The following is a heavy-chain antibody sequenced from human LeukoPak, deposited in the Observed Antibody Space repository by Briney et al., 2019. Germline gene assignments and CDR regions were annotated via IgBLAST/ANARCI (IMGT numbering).Heavy chain of an antibody. CDR2: ISHSGST. CDR1: GGSFSGYY. D-gene: IGHD6-19*01. V-gene: IGHV4-34*01. CDR3: ARGLVGSGWYFDY. J-gene: IGHJ4*02. Sequence: SETLSLTCAVYGGSFSGYYWSWIRQPPGKGLEWIGEISHSGSTNYNPSLKSRVTISVDTSKNQFSLKLSSVTAADTAVYYCARGLVGSGWYFDYWGQGTLVTVSS.